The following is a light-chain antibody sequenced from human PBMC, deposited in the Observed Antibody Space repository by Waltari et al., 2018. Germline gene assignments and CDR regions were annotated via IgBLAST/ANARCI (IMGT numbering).Light chain of an antibody. Sequence: DIQMTQSPSSLSASVGDKVTMTCRASKSISTWLAWFHLKPGKAPKLLIYKASNLESGVPSRFSGSGSGTEFTLTISSLLPEDFATYYCQQYNSDSHSFGQGTRLEIK. CDR3: QQYNSDSHS. CDR1: KSISTW. J-gene: IGKJ2*01. V-gene: IGKV1-5*03. CDR2: KAS.